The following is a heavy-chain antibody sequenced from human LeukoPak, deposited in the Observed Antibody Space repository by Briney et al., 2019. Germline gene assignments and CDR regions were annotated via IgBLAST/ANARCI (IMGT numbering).Heavy chain of an antibody. V-gene: IGHV4-31*03. J-gene: IGHJ4*02. D-gene: IGHD6-19*01. CDR2: IYYSGGT. CDR3: AGWLEGSGLVGPYFDY. Sequence: PSQTLSLTCTVSGGSISSGGYFWSWIRQHPGKGLEWIGYIYYSGGTYYNPSLKSRVTISLDTSKNQFSLKLTSVTAADTAVYYCAGWLEGSGLVGPYFDYWGQGTLVTVSS. CDR1: GGSISSGGYF.